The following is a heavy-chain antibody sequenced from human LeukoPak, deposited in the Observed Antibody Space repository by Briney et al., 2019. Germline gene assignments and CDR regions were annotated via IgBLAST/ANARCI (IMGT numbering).Heavy chain of an antibody. V-gene: IGHV4-39*07. Sequence: PSETLSLTCTVSGGSISSSSYYWGWIRQPPGKGLEWIGSLYYSGSTYYNPSLKSRVTISIDTSKNQFSLKLTSVTAADTAVFYCATLVRSGSNYWRWFDPWGQGTLVTVSS. J-gene: IGHJ5*02. D-gene: IGHD1-26*01. CDR1: GGSISSSSYY. CDR3: ATLVRSGSNYWRWFDP. CDR2: LYYSGST.